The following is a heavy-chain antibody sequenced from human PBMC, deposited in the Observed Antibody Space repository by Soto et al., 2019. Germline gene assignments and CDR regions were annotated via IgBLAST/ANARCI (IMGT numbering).Heavy chain of an antibody. J-gene: IGHJ6*02. D-gene: IGHD3-22*01. CDR1: GFTFGDYA. CDR3: TRTVGYYDISGYYSGYYYYGTDV. CDR2: IRSKAYGGTT. V-gene: IGHV3-49*04. Sequence: PGGSLRLSCTASGFTFGDYAMSWVRQAPGKGLEWVGFIRSKAYGGTTEYAASVKGRLTISRDDSQSISYLQMNSLKTDDTAVFYCTRTVGYYDISGYYSGYYYYGTDVWGRGTTVTVSS.